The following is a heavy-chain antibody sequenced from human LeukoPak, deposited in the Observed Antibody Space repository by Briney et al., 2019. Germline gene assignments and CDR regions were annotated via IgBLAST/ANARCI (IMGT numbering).Heavy chain of an antibody. CDR1: GGSISSGGYY. Sequence: SETLSLTCTVSGGSISSGGYYWSWIRQRPGKGLEWIGYIYYSGSTYYNPSLKSRVTISVDTSKNQFSLKLSSVTAADTAVYYCARGQVVPAAILSYYYGMDVWGQGTTVTVSS. CDR3: ARGQVVPAAILSYYYGMDV. D-gene: IGHD2-2*02. J-gene: IGHJ6*02. V-gene: IGHV4-31*03. CDR2: IYYSGST.